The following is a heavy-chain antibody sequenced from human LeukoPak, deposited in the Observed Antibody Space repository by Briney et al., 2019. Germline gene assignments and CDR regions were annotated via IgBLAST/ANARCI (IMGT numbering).Heavy chain of an antibody. CDR1: GYTFTDYG. Sequence: GASVQVSCKASGYTFTDYGINWVRQAPGQGLEWMGWINPYNGNTDYAQKLQGRLTVTTDTSTSTVYMELRSLRSDDTAVYYCARGVFGEFSYWGQGTLVTVSS. CDR3: ARGVFGEFSY. CDR2: INPYNGNT. J-gene: IGHJ4*02. D-gene: IGHD3-10*01. V-gene: IGHV1-18*01.